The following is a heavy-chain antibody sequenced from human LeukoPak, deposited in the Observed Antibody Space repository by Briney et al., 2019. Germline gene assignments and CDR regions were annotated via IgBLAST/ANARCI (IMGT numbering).Heavy chain of an antibody. CDR3: AREGYCSSTSCPKST. CDR2: IIPIFGTA. J-gene: IGHJ5*02. D-gene: IGHD2-2*01. V-gene: IGHV1-69*13. CDR1: GGTFSSYA. Sequence: ASVKVSCKASGGTFSSYAISWVRQAPGQGLEWMGGIIPIFGTANYAQKFQGRVTITADESTSTAYMELSSLRSEDTAVYYCAREGYCSSTSCPKSTWGQGTLVTVSS.